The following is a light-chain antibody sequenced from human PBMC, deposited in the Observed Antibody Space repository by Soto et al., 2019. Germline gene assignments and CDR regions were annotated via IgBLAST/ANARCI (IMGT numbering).Light chain of an antibody. J-gene: IGLJ2*01. Sequence: QSVLTQPPSVSGAPGQRVTISCTGSSSNIGAGYDVQWYQQLPGTAPKLVMYGNSNRPSGVPDRFSGSKSGTSASLAITGLQAEDEADYYCQSYDSSLCGSVVFGGGTKLTVL. CDR1: SSNIGAGYD. CDR2: GNS. CDR3: QSYDSSLCGSVV. V-gene: IGLV1-40*01.